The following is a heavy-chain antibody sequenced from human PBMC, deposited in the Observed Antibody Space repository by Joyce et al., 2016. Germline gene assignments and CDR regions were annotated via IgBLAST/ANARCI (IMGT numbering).Heavy chain of an antibody. CDR2: IHYTGAT. J-gene: IGHJ4*02. CDR1: GASLTLYPYW. D-gene: IGHD3-16*01. V-gene: IGHV4-34*02. Sequence: QVQLQQWGAGLLKPSETLSLTCGVYGASLTLYPYWCGWIRQSPEKGLEWIGEIHYTGATNYNPAFKSRVTMSVDTSKSQFFLKVTSMTAADTAVYYCARGTDYVWVSPWGQGTLVTVSS. CDR3: ARGTDYVWVSP.